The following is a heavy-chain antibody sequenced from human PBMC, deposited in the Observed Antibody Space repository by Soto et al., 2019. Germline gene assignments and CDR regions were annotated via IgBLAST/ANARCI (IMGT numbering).Heavy chain of an antibody. V-gene: IGHV1-69*06. D-gene: IGHD3-16*02. CDR2: IIPIVTTP. Sequence: QVRLVQSGAEVKKPGSSVKVSCEASGGTFSSYAVTWVRQAPGQGLEWMGGIIPIVTTPNYAQKCQGRLTSPAAKSASTSYMELSSLRSEDTGVYYCARVGSNFWGRYRYCGMDVWGQGTTVIVSS. J-gene: IGHJ6*02. CDR1: GGTFSSYA. CDR3: ARVGSNFWGRYRYCGMDV.